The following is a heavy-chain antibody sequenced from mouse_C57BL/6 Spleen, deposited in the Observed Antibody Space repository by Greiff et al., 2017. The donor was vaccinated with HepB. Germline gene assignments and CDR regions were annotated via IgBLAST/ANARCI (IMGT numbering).Heavy chain of an antibody. V-gene: IGHV1-64*01. J-gene: IGHJ4*01. D-gene: IGHD5-2*01. CDR2: IHPNSGST. CDR1: GYTFTIYW. CDR3: AREYSYAMDY. Sequence: QVQLQQPVAELLKPGSSVKFSCKASGYTFTIYWLHWVKQWPGHGLEWIGMIHPNSGSTNYNEKFKSKATLTVDKSSSTAYMQLSSLTSEDSAVYYCAREYSYAMDYWGQGTSVTVSS.